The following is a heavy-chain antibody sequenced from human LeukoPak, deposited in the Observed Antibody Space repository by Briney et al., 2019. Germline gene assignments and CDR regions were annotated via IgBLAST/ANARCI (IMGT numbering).Heavy chain of an antibody. J-gene: IGHJ6*03. D-gene: IGHD3-9*01. CDR2: IYYSEST. V-gene: IGHV4-59*01. CDR1: GGSISRYY. Sequence: PSETLSLTCTVSGGSISRYYWSWMRQPPGKGLEGSGYIYYSESTNYNPSLKSRVTISVDTSKNQFSLKLSSVTAADTAVHYCARGIILHQHPNLGYYYYYMDVCGKGTTVTVSS. CDR3: ARGIILHQHPNLGYYYYYMDV.